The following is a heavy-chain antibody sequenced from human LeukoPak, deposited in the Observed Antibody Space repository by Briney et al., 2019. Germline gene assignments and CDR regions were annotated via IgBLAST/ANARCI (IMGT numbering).Heavy chain of an antibody. V-gene: IGHV1-58*02. CDR3: AVDSSGHHDAFDI. CDR1: GFTFTSSA. D-gene: IGHD3-22*01. CDR2: IVVGSGNT. J-gene: IGHJ3*02. Sequence: EASVKVSCKASGFTFTSSAMQWVRQARGQRLEWIGWIVVGSGNTNYAQKFQERVTITRDMSTSTAYMELSSLRSEATAVYYCAVDSSGHHDAFDIWGQGTMVTVSS.